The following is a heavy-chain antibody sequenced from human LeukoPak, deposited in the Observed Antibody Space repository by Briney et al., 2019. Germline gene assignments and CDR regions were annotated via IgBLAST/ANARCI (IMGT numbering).Heavy chain of an antibody. CDR3: ARGIGTGYNVGGY. J-gene: IGHJ4*02. Sequence: PGGSLRLSCAASGFTFSSHWMHWVRQAPGKGLVWVSRINSDGSNTNYADSVKGRFTISRDNAMNTLYLQMNSLRAEDTAVYYCARGIGTGYNVGGYWGQGTLVTVSS. V-gene: IGHV3-74*01. CDR2: INSDGSNT. D-gene: IGHD3/OR15-3a*01. CDR1: GFTFSSHW.